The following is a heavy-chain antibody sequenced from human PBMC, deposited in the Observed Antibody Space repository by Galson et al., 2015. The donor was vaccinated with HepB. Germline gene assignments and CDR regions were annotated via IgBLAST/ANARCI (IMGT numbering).Heavy chain of an antibody. CDR1: GCSFTSYW. D-gene: IGHD3-22*01. CDR2: IDPSDSYT. J-gene: IGHJ6*02. V-gene: IGHV5-10-1*01. Sequence: QSGAEVKKPGESLRISCKGSGCSFTSYWISWVRQMPGKGLEWMGRIDPSDSYTNYSPSFQGHVTISADKSISTAYLQWSSLKASDTAMYYCARQDYYDSSGYSRYGMDVWGQGTTVTVSS. CDR3: ARQDYYDSSGYSRYGMDV.